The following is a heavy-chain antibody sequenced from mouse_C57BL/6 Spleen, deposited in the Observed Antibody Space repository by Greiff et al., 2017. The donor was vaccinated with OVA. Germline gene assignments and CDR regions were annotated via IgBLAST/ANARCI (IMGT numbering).Heavy chain of an antibody. Sequence: VQLKQSGPELVKPGASVKMSCKASGYTFTDYNMHWVQQSHGKSLEWIGYINPNNGGTSYNHKFKGKATLTVNKSSSTAYMELRSLTSEDSAVYYCARIHNSNLAWFAYWGQGTLVTGSA. D-gene: IGHD2-5*01. CDR2: INPNNGGT. V-gene: IGHV1-22*01. CDR1: GYTFTDYN. J-gene: IGHJ3*01. CDR3: ARIHNSNLAWFAY.